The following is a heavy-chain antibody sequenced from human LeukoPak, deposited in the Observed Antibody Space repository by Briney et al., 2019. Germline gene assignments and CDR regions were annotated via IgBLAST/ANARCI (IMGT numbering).Heavy chain of an antibody. CDR3: ARDPRITMVRGVIRSPY. D-gene: IGHD3-10*01. CDR2: INPNSGGT. Sequence: GASVKVSCKASGYTFTGYYMHWVRQAPGQGLEWMGRINPNSGGTNYAQKFQGRVTMTRDTSISTAYMKLSRLRSDDTAVYYCARDPRITMVRGVIRSPYWGQGTLVTASS. V-gene: IGHV1-2*06. J-gene: IGHJ4*02. CDR1: GYTFTGYY.